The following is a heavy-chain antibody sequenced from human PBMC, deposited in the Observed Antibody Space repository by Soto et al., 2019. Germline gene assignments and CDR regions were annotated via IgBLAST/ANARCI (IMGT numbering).Heavy chain of an antibody. J-gene: IGHJ3*01. CDR1: GFTFNSYA. V-gene: IGHV3-23*01. CDR3: ARVPLFFGLEAFEF. Sequence: EVQLLESGGGLVQPGGSLRLSCAASGFTFNSYAMHWVRQAPGKGLEWVSGISGFSAGSASTYFADSVKGRFIISIDNSNATLYLQMNNLRAEDTALYYCARVPLFFGLEAFEFWGHGTVVTVSS. CDR2: ISGFSAGSAST. D-gene: IGHD3-10*01.